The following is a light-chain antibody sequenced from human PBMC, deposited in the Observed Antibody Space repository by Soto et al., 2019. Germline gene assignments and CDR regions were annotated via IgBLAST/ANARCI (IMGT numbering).Light chain of an antibody. CDR1: QSLLHSNGYNY. V-gene: IGKV2-28*01. CDR2: LGS. J-gene: IGKJ1*01. CDR3: MQRLQTPWT. Sequence: DIVMTQSQLSLPVTPGEPASISCRSSQSLLHSNGYNYLDWYLQKPGQSPQLLIYLGSHRASGVPDRFSGSESGTDFTLKISRVEAEDVGVYYCMQRLQTPWTFGQVT.